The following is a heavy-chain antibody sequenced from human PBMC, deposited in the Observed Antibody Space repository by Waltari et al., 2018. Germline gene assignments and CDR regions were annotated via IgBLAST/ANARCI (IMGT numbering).Heavy chain of an antibody. Sequence: EVQLVESGGGLVQPGRSLRLSCAASGFTFDDYAMHWVRQAPGKGLEWVSGISWNSGSIGYADSVKGRFTISIDNAKNSLYLQMNSLRAEDTALYYRAKDRKQAFDIWGQGTMVTVSS. CDR1: GFTFDDYA. J-gene: IGHJ3*02. CDR3: AKDRKQAFDI. V-gene: IGHV3-9*01. CDR2: ISWNSGSI.